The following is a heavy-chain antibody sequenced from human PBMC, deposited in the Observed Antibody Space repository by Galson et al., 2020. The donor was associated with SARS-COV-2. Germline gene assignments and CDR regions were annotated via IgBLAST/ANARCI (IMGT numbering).Heavy chain of an antibody. D-gene: IGHD4-4*01. CDR3: AKDISSNSRGYYDY. CDR1: GFIFDDYA. V-gene: IGHV3-9*01. CDR2: ITWNSISI. J-gene: IGHJ4*02. Sequence: GGSLRLSCAASGFIFDDYAMHWVRQGPGKGLEWVSSITWNSISIDYADSVKGRFTISRDNAKNSLYLQMNSLRAEDTAFYYCAKDISSNSRGYYDYWGQGTLVTVSS.